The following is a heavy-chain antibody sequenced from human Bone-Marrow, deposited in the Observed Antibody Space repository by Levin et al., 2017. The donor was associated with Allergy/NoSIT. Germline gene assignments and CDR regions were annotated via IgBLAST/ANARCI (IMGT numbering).Heavy chain of an antibody. V-gene: IGHV1-18*01. Sequence: GESLKISCKASGYSFNAYGISWVRQAPGQGLEWMGWISAFNGDTNFAQKFQGRVTMTTDTSTSTGYMELRNLRSDDTAVYYCARDPYCGGDCYAGDYFDFWGQGTLVTVSS. D-gene: IGHD2-21*02. CDR1: GYSFNAYG. CDR3: ARDPYCGGDCYAGDYFDF. CDR2: ISAFNGDT. J-gene: IGHJ4*01.